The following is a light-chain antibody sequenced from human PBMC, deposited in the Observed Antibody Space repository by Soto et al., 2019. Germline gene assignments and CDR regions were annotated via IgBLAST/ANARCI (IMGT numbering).Light chain of an antibody. CDR2: DVS. CDR1: SSDVGGYNY. CDR3: SSYTSSSTAYVV. J-gene: IGLJ2*01. V-gene: IGLV2-14*01. Sequence: QSALTQPASVSGSPGQSITISCTGTSSDVGGYNYVSWYQQYLGKAPKLMIYDVSNRPSGVSNRFSGSKSGDTASLTISGLQAEDEADYYCSSYTSSSTAYVVFGGGTKLTVL.